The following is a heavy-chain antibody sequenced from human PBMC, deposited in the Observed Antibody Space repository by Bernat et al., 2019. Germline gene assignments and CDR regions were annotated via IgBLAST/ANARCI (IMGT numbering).Heavy chain of an antibody. Sequence: QLVESGGGLVQPGGSLRLSCSASGFTFNSSEMNWVRQAPGKGLQWVSYSATSGSTIYYADSVKGRFTISRDNAKNSLYLQMNSLRAEDTAVYYCARLFHSGQNFGVGAFELWGQGTMVTVSS. D-gene: IGHD5-12*01. CDR3: ARLFHSGQNFGVGAFEL. J-gene: IGHJ3*01. CDR2: SATSGSTI. CDR1: GFTFNSSE. V-gene: IGHV3-48*03.